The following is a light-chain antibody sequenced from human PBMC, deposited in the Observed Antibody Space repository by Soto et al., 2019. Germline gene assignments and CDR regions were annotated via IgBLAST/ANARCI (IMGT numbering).Light chain of an antibody. CDR3: SSYTSSRAYV. J-gene: IGLJ1*01. Sequence: QSVLTQPASVSGSPGQSITISCPGTSSDVGGYNYVSWYQQQSGKAPKLMIHEVSNRPSGVSNRFSGSKSGNTASLTISGLQAEDEADYYCSSYTSSRAYVFGIGTKVTV. CDR1: SSDVGGYNY. CDR2: EVS. V-gene: IGLV2-14*01.